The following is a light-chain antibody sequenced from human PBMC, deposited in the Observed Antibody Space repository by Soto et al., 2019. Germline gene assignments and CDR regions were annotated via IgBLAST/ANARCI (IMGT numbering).Light chain of an antibody. CDR2: DVT. V-gene: IGLV2-8*01. J-gene: IGLJ2*01. CDR1: SSDVGGYNY. Sequence: QSALTQPPSASGSPGQSVTISCTGTSSDVGGYNYVSWYQQHPGKAPKLMIYDVTKRPSGVPDRFSGSKSGNTASLTVSGLQADDEADYYCTSYAGSNNIVLLGGGTKLTVL. CDR3: TSYAGSNNIVL.